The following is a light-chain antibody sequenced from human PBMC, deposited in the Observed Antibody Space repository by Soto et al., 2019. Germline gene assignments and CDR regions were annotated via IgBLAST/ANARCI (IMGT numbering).Light chain of an antibody. Sequence: ESMLTQSPGTLSLSPGERATLSCRASQSVSTRYLAWYQQKPGQAPRLLIYGASIRAAGIPDRFSGSGSGTDFTLTISRLEPEDFAVYYFHQFGSSPLACTFGQGTKLEI. J-gene: IGKJ2*02. V-gene: IGKV3-20*01. CDR1: QSVSTRY. CDR3: HQFGSSPLACT. CDR2: GAS.